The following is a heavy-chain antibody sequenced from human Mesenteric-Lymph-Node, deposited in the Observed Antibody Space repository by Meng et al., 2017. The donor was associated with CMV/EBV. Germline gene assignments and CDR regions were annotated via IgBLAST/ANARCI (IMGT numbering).Heavy chain of an antibody. D-gene: IGHD2-2*01. J-gene: IGHJ6*02. CDR3: VRDQYCRSSSCQTSLYYYGMDV. Sequence: GGSLRLSCAASGFTVSNNYMTWVRQAPGKGLEYVSVIFRGGGTDYADSVKGRFTTSRDNAHSSLYLQMNSLRPEDTAVYYCVRDQYCRSSSCQTSLYYYGMDVWGQGTTVTVSS. V-gene: IGHV3-66*01. CDR1: GFTVSNNY. CDR2: IFRGGGT.